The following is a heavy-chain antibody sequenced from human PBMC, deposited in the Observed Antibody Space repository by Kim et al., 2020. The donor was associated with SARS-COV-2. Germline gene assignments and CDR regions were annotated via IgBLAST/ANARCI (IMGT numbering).Heavy chain of an antibody. J-gene: IGHJ3*02. Sequence: YIYSAGSIKGRFTISRDNAKNSLYLQMNSLRAEDTAVYYCARGAAADAFDIWGQGTVVTVSS. CDR2: YI. D-gene: IGHD6-13*01. CDR3: ARGAAADAFDI. V-gene: IGHV3-21*01.